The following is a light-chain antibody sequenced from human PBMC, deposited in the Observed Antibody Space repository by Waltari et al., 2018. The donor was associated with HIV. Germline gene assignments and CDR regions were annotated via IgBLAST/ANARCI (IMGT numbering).Light chain of an antibody. CDR3: YSADSSGNHFV. CDR2: EDN. Sequence: SYELTQPPSVSVSPGQTASITCSGDELPKKYAYWYQQNSGQAPVLVIYEDNKRPSGIPERFSGSSAGTKATLTITGAQVEDEADYYCYSADSSGNHFVFGTGTKVTVL. CDR1: ELPKKY. V-gene: IGLV3-10*01. J-gene: IGLJ1*01.